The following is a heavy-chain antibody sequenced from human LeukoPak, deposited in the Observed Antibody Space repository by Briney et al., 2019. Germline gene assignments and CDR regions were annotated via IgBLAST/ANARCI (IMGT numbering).Heavy chain of an antibody. CDR1: GFTFSSYA. V-gene: IGHV3-30*04. Sequence: GRSLRLSCAASGFTFSSYAMHWVRQAPGKGLEWVAVISYDGSNKYYADSVRGRFTISRDNSKSTLYLQMNSLRAEDTAVYYCANDLGWIQLNLGRGQGTLVTVSS. CDR3: ANDLGWIQLNLG. D-gene: IGHD5-18*01. J-gene: IGHJ4*02. CDR2: ISYDGSNK.